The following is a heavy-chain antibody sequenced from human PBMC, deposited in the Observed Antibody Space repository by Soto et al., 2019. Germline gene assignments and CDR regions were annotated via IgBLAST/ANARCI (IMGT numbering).Heavy chain of an antibody. CDR2: ISGSGGST. CDR3: AKGYIALAGTWSSATTFCIYDY. D-gene: IGHD6-19*01. V-gene: IGHV3-23*01. Sequence: PGGSLRLSCAASGFTFSSYAMSWVRQAPGKGLEWVSAISGSGGSTYYADSVKGRFTISRDNSKNTLYLQMNSLRAEDTAVYYCAKGYIALAGTWSSATTFCIYDYWGQGTLVTVSS. J-gene: IGHJ4*02. CDR1: GFTFSSYA.